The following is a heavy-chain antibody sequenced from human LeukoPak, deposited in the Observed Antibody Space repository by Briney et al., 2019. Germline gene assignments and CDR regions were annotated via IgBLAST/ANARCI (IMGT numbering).Heavy chain of an antibody. V-gene: IGHV3-53*01. J-gene: IGHJ4*02. CDR2: IYSGDNM. Sequence: GGSLRLSCAASGFTLSSFEMNWVRQAPGKGLEWVSIIYSGDNMYSADSVKGRFTISRDSSKNTLYLQMNSLRAEDTAVYYCARVKGGNYFDYWGQGTLVTVSS. CDR3: ARVKGGNYFDY. D-gene: IGHD3-16*01. CDR1: GFTLSSFE.